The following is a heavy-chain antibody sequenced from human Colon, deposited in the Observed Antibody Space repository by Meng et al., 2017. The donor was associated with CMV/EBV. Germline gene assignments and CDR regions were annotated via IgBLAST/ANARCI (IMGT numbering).Heavy chain of an antibody. CDR2: IGSDGSIK. J-gene: IGHJ4*02. D-gene: IGHD4-11*01. V-gene: IGHV3-30*02. CDR1: GLTFNGYG. Sequence: LSCVASGLTFNGYGLHWVRQAPGKGLEWVAFIGSDGSIKRYSDSVKGRFNISRDNSKNTLWLQMHSLRPEDTALYYCAREGFSNFDYWGQGTLVTVSS. CDR3: AREGFSNFDY.